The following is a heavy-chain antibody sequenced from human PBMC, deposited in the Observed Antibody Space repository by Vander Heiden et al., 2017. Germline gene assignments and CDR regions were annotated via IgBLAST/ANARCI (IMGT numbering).Heavy chain of an antibody. D-gene: IGHD3-22*01. CDR3: AKDTYYYDSSGYQYFQH. V-gene: IGHV3-23*01. Sequence: EVQLLESGGGLVQPGGSLRLSCAASGFPFSSYAMSWVRQAPGKGLEWVSAISGSGGSTYYADSVKGRVTISRDNSKNTLYLQMNSLRAEDTAVYYCAKDTYYYDSSGYQYFQHWCQGTLVNVSS. CDR2: ISGSGGST. CDR1: GFPFSSYA. J-gene: IGHJ1*01.